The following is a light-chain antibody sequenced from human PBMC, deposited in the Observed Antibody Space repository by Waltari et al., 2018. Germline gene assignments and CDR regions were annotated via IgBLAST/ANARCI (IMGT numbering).Light chain of an antibody. V-gene: IGLV2-8*01. Sequence: QSALTQPPSASGSPGQSVTISCTGTSSDVGRYTPVSWFQQPPGKAPKLFIYEVSKRPSGVPDRFSGSKSGNTASLTVSGLQAEDEADYYCSSKGGSNNLVFGGGTKLTVL. J-gene: IGLJ3*02. CDR1: SSDVGRYTP. CDR2: EVS. CDR3: SSKGGSNNLV.